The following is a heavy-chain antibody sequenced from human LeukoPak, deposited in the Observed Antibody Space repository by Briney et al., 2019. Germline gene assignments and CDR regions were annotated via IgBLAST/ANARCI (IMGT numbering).Heavy chain of an antibody. CDR3: ARSYDFWSGYYPPYAFDI. J-gene: IGHJ3*02. V-gene: IGHV1-18*04. D-gene: IGHD3-3*01. CDR2: ISTYNGNT. CDR1: GYTFTGYY. Sequence: ASVKVSCKASGYTFTGYYMHWVRQAPGQGLEWMGGISTYNGNTNYAQRLQGRVTMTTDTSTSTAYMELRSLRSDDTAVYYCARSYDFWSGYYPPYAFDIWGQGTMVTVSS.